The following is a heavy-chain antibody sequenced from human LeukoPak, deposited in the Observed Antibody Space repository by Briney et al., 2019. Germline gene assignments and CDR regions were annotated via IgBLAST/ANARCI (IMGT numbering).Heavy chain of an antibody. V-gene: IGHV3-33*06. J-gene: IGHJ4*02. D-gene: IGHD4-11*01. CDR2: IWSDGTNQ. Sequence: PGKSLTLSCVASRFKFPLSHYGMHWVAQAQGRGLGWVALIWSDGTNQYYAGSVKGRFTISRDNSQNTVYLQMNSLRAEDTAVYFCAKDAQRGFDYSNSLEYWGQGTLVTVSS. CDR1: RFKFPLSHYG. CDR3: AKDAQRGFDYSNSLEY.